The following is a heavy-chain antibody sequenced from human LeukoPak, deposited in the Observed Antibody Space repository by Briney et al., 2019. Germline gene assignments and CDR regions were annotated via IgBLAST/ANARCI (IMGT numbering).Heavy chain of an antibody. D-gene: IGHD4-17*01. Sequence: GAPVKVSCKASGYTFTDYYMHWVRQAPGQGLEWMGWINPNSGDTTYAQKFQGRVTMTRDTSITTAYMDLSSLRSDDTAVYYCARDISLRSIVYYYYYMDLWGKGTTVTVSS. CDR1: GYTFTDYY. CDR2: INPNSGDT. CDR3: ARDISLRSIVYYYYYMDL. V-gene: IGHV1-2*02. J-gene: IGHJ6*03.